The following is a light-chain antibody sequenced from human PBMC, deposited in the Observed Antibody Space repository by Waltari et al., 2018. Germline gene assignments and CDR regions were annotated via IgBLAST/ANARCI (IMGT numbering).Light chain of an antibody. CDR1: QRVNSW. CDR3: QQYNRYST. CDR2: KAS. J-gene: IGKJ1*01. Sequence: DIQMTQSPSTLSASVGDRVAITCRASQRVNSWLAWYQQKPGKAPKCLIYKASILESGVPSRFSGSGSGTEFTLTISNLQPDDFATYYCQQYNRYSTFGQGTKVELK. V-gene: IGKV1-5*03.